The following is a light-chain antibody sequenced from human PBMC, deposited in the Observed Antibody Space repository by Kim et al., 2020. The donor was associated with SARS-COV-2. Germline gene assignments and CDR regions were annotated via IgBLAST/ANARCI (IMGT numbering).Light chain of an antibody. Sequence: EIVMTQSPATLSVSPGERATLSCRASQGIGSDLAWYQQKPGQAPRLLISDASTRATGIPARFSGSGSGTEFTLTISSLQSEDSAVYYCQQFNHWPDNFGQGTKLEI. CDR1: QGIGSD. CDR2: DAS. CDR3: QQFNHWPDN. J-gene: IGKJ2*01. V-gene: IGKV3-15*01.